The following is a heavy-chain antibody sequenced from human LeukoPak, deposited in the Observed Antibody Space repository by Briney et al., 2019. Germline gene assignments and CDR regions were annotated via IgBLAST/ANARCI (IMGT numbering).Heavy chain of an antibody. V-gene: IGHV1-69*13. CDR2: IIPIFGTA. CDR3: APYDSSGSHDAFDI. Sequence: GASVKVSCKASGGTFSSYAISWVRQASGQGLEWMGGIIPIFGTANYAQKFQGRVTITADESTSTAYMELSSLRSEDTAVYYCAPYDSSGSHDAFDIWGQGTMVTVSS. J-gene: IGHJ3*02. CDR1: GGTFSSYA. D-gene: IGHD3-22*01.